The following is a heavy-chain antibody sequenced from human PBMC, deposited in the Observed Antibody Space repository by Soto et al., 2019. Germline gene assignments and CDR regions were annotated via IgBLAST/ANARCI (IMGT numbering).Heavy chain of an antibody. J-gene: IGHJ6*02. D-gene: IGHD5-12*01. V-gene: IGHV1-69*13. CDR2: IIPIFGTA. CDR1: GGTFSSYA. CDR3: ARRAGEMATTYYYYYGMDV. Sequence: SVQVSCKASGGTFSSYAMSWVRQAPGQGLEWMGGIIPIFGTANYAQKFQGRVTITADESTSTAYMELSSLRSEDTAVYYCARRAGEMATTYYYYYGMDVWGQGTTVTVSS.